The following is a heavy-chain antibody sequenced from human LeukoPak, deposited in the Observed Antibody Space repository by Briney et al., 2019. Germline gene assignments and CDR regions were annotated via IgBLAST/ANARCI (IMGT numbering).Heavy chain of an antibody. CDR1: GFTFSSYA. Sequence: PGGSLRLSCAASGFTFSSYAMSWVRQAPGKGLEWVSAISGSGGSTYYADSVKGRFTISRDNSKNTLHLQMNSLRAEDTAVYYCAKVDAAGTYYFDYWGQGTLVTVSS. J-gene: IGHJ4*02. D-gene: IGHD6-13*01. CDR3: AKVDAAGTYYFDY. V-gene: IGHV3-23*01. CDR2: ISGSGGST.